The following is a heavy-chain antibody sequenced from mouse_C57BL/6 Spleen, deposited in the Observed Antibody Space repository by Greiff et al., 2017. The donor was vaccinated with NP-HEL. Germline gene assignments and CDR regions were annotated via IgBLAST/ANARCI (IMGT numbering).Heavy chain of an antibody. J-gene: IGHJ3*01. CDR3: ARNPDYYGSSNWFAY. Sequence: VKLQESGAELVKPGASVKISCKASGYAFSSYWMNWVKQRPGKGLEWIGQIYPGDGDTNYNGKFKGKATLTADKSSSTAYMQLSSLTSEDSAVYFCARNPDYYGSSNWFAYWGQGTLVTVSA. V-gene: IGHV1-80*01. D-gene: IGHD1-1*01. CDR2: IYPGDGDT. CDR1: GYAFSSYW.